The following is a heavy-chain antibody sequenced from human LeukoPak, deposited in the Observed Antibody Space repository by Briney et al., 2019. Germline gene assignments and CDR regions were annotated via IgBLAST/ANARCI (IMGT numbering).Heavy chain of an antibody. J-gene: IGHJ5*02. V-gene: IGHV4-59*01. CDR3: ARRPYTTYLDT. Sequence: PSETLSLTCTVSGGSISSYYWSWIRQPPGKGLEWIGYIYYSGSTNYNPSLKSRVTISVDTSKNQFSLKLSSVTAADTAVYYCARRPYTTYLDTWGQGTLVTVSS. CDR2: IYYSGST. D-gene: IGHD2-2*02. CDR1: GGSISSYY.